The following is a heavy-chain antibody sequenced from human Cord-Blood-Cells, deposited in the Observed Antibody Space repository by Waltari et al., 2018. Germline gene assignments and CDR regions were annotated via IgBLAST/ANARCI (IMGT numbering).Heavy chain of an antibody. CDR2: PDYRSKWYN. CDR3: ARDLATPPFRYYYYGMDV. J-gene: IGHJ6*02. Sequence: QVQLQQLGPGLVKPSQTLSLTCAISGDSVSSNSAAWNWIRQSPASGLEWLGRPDYRSKWYNDYAVSVKSRINLNPDTSNDQFSLQLNSVTPEDTAVYYCARDLATPPFRYYYYGMDVWGQGTTVTVSS. V-gene: IGHV6-1*01. D-gene: IGHD3-3*02. CDR1: GDSVSSNSAA.